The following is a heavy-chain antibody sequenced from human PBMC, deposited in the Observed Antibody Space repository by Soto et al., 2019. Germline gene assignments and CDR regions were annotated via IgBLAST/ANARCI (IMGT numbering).Heavy chain of an antibody. J-gene: IGHJ5*02. CDR1: GFTFSSYS. CDR2: ISRSSSYI. CDR3: ARARRAP. Sequence: GGSLRLSCAASGFTFSSYSMNWVRQAPGKGLEWVSSISRSSSYIYYADSVKDGFTISRDNAKNSLYLQMNSLEAEDTAVYYCARARRAPWGQGTLVTVSS. V-gene: IGHV3-21*01.